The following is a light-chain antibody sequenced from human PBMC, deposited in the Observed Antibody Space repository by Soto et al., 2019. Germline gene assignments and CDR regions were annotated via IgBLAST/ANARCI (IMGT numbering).Light chain of an antibody. Sequence: DIVFTQSPGTLSFSPGERATLSCRASQTVSSSSLAWYQQKPGQAPRLLIFGASTRAAGFPDRFSGSGSGTDFTLTISRLEPEDFAVYYCQQYGSSPRTFGQGTKVDIK. CDR2: GAS. J-gene: IGKJ1*01. CDR3: QQYGSSPRT. V-gene: IGKV3-20*01. CDR1: QTVSSSS.